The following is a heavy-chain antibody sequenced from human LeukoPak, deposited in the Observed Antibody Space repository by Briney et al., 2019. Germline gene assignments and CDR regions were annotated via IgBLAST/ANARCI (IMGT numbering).Heavy chain of an antibody. CDR3: ARDLRSYYGSGTNYLDP. CDR2: IYNNGHT. D-gene: IGHD3-10*01. Sequence: SETLSFTCSLSSDSIRSSSYYWGWIRQPPGKGLEWIGSIYNNGHTYYNPSLNRRLTISVDTSKNQFSLKLTSLIAADTAVYYCARDLRSYYGSGTNYLDPWGQGTLVIVSS. CDR1: SDSIRSSSYY. V-gene: IGHV4-39*07. J-gene: IGHJ5*02.